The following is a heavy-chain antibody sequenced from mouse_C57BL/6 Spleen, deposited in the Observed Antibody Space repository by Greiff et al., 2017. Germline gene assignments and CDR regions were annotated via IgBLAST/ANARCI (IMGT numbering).Heavy chain of an antibody. Sequence: QVHVKQPGAELVKPGASVKLSCKASGYTFTSYWMHWVKQRPGQGLEWIGMIHPNSGSTNYNEKFKSKATLTVDKSSSTAYMQLSSLTSEDSAVYYCARFPLYYDYGNYAMDYWGQGTSVTVSS. CDR3: ARFPLYYDYGNYAMDY. CDR1: GYTFTSYW. V-gene: IGHV1-64*01. D-gene: IGHD2-4*01. J-gene: IGHJ4*01. CDR2: IHPNSGST.